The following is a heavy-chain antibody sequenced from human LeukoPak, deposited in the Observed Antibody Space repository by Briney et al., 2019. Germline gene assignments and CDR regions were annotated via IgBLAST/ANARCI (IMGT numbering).Heavy chain of an antibody. CDR3: ARFFVGSSWYGGENYFDY. CDR2: INPNSGGT. CDR1: GYTFTGYY. V-gene: IGHV1-2*02. D-gene: IGHD6-13*01. Sequence: ASVKVSCKASGYTFTGYYMHWVRQAPGQGLEWMGWINPNSGGTNYAQKFQGRVTMTRDTSISTAYMELRSLRSDDTAVYYCARFFVGSSWYGGENYFDYWGQGTLVTVSS. J-gene: IGHJ4*02.